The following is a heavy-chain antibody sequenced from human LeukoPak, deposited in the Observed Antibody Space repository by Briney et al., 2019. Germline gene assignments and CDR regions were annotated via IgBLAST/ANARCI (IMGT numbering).Heavy chain of an antibody. D-gene: IGHD1/OR15-1a*01. J-gene: IGHJ3*02. Sequence: QAGGSLRLSCAASGFTFSSYDMHWVRQATGKGLEWVSGIGTAGDTYYPGSVKGRFTISRENAKNSLHLQMNNLRVGDTAVYYCARGGMKVGNNDGFDIWGQGTMVTVSP. V-gene: IGHV3-13*01. CDR2: IGTAGDT. CDR3: ARGGMKVGNNDGFDI. CDR1: GFTFSSYD.